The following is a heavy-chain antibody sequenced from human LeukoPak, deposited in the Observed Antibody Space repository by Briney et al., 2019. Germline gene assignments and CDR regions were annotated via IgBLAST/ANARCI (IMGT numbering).Heavy chain of an antibody. Sequence: GGTLRLSCGASGFTFSTYGMSWVRQAPGKGLEWVSATSGSSDATFCADSVKGRFTVSRDNSKNTLYLQMNSLRAEDTAVYFCAKDMVRGYYFDCWGQGTLITVSS. D-gene: IGHD3-10*01. CDR1: GFTFSTYG. CDR2: TSGSSDAT. J-gene: IGHJ4*02. V-gene: IGHV3-23*01. CDR3: AKDMVRGYYFDC.